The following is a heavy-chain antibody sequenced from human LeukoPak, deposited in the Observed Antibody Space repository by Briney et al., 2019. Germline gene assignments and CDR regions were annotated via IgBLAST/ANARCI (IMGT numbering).Heavy chain of an antibody. D-gene: IGHD2-21*01. CDR3: AKSRGYSLSFDY. J-gene: IGHJ4*02. Sequence: GGSLRLSCAASGFTFTDYYLSWLRQAPGKGLDRLSYISSYGSAISYADSVRGRFTISRDNAKNSLFLKMHSLRAEDTAMYYCAKSRGYSLSFDYWGQGILVTVSS. V-gene: IGHV3-11*01. CDR2: ISSYGSAI. CDR1: GFTFTDYY.